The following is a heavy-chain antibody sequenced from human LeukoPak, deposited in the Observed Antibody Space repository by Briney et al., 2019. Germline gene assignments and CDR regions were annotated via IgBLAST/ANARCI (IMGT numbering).Heavy chain of an antibody. CDR3: AKESPSFNY. CDR2: ISGSGGTT. CDR1: GFTFTDYA. J-gene: IGHJ4*02. V-gene: IGHV3-23*01. Sequence: GGSLRLSCVASGFTFTDYAMSWVRQAPGKGLEWVSTISGSGGTTYYTDSVEGRFTISRDNSKNTLFLQMISLRPEDTAVYYCAKESPSFNYWGQGPLVTVSS.